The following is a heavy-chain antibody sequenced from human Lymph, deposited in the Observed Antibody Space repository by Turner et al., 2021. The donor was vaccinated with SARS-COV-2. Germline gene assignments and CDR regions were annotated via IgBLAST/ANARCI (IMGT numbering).Heavy chain of an antibody. CDR2: IWYDGRNK. CDR3: ARDRAGSSGWFDCYFDY. J-gene: IGHJ4*02. V-gene: IGHV3-33*01. D-gene: IGHD6-19*01. Sequence: QVQLVESGGGVVQPGRSLRLSCAASGFTFSSDGMHWGRQAPGKGLEWVAGIWYDGRNKFYADFVKGRFTISRDNSKNTLYLQLNSLRAEDTAVYYCARDRAGSSGWFDCYFDYWGQGTLVTVSS. CDR1: GFTFSSDG.